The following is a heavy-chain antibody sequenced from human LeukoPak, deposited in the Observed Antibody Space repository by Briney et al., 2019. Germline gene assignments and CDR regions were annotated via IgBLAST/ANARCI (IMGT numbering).Heavy chain of an antibody. CDR1: GFTFSSYS. J-gene: IGHJ3*02. D-gene: IGHD3-10*02. V-gene: IGHV3-21*01. CDR2: ITSSSNYI. Sequence: GGSLRLSCAASGFTFSSYSMNWVRQAPGKGLEWVSSITSSSNYIYYADSVKGRFTISRDNAKNSLFLQMNSLRAEDTAVYYCARSCSGFIVAHGGAFDIWGQGTMVTVSS. CDR3: ARSCSGFIVAHGGAFDI.